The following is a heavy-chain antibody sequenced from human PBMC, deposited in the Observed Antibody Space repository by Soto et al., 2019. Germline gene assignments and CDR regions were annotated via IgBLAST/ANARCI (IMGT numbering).Heavy chain of an antibody. D-gene: IGHD3-16*02. CDR2: IYPGDSDT. Sequence: GESLKISCNGSGYSFTSYWIGWVRQMPGKGLEWMGIIYPGDSDTRYSPSFQGQVTISADKSISTAYLQWSSLKASDTAMYYCARQDYDYVWGSYRYNAFDIWGQGTMVTVSS. J-gene: IGHJ3*02. V-gene: IGHV5-51*01. CDR1: GYSFTSYW. CDR3: ARQDYDYVWGSYRYNAFDI.